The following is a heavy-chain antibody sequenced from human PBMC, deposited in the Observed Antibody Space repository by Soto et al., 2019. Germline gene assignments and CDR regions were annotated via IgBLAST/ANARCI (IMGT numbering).Heavy chain of an antibody. CDR2: ISSSGYI. V-gene: IGHV3-21*01. CDR3: ARDRSGGSCYPGMDV. Sequence: GGSLRLSCAASGFNFNSYTINWVRQAPGKRLEWLSSISSSGYIFSTDSVRGRFTISRDNAKNSAYLQINSLRAEDTAVYFCARDRSGGSCYPGMDVWGQGTTVTVSS. J-gene: IGHJ6*02. CDR1: GFNFNSYT. D-gene: IGHD2-15*01.